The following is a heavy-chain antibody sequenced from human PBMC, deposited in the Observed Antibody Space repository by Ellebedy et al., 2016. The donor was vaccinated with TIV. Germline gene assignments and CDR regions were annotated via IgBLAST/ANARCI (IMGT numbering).Heavy chain of an antibody. Sequence: GESLKISXAASGFTFSSYAMHWVRQAPGKGLEWVAVISYDGSNKYYADSVKGRFTISRDNSKNTLYLQMNSLRAEDTAVYYCAKGIQLWLRGYFDYWGQGTLVTVSS. CDR1: GFTFSSYA. D-gene: IGHD5-18*01. J-gene: IGHJ4*02. CDR3: AKGIQLWLRGYFDY. V-gene: IGHV3-30-3*01. CDR2: ISYDGSNK.